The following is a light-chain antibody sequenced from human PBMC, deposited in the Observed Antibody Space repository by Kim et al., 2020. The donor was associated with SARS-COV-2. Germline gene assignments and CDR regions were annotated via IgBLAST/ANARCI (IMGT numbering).Light chain of an antibody. CDR2: DVS. V-gene: IGKV2-30*01. CDR3: MQATYWPHT. Sequence: VPPGQPPSISCRSSQCLGTNFQWFQQRPGQSPRRLIYDVSKRDSGVPDRFSGSGSGIDFTLEISRVEAEDVGVYYCMQATYWPHTFGQGTKVDIK. J-gene: IGKJ1*01. CDR1: QCLGTN.